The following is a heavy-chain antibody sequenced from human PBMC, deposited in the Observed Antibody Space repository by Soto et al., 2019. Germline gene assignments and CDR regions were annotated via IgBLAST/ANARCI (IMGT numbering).Heavy chain of an antibody. D-gene: IGHD3-22*01. J-gene: IGHJ6*02. CDR2: ISGYNGNT. Sequence: QVQLVESGAEVKKPGASVKVSCKASGYTFTNYGISWVRQAPGQGLEWMGWISGYNGNTKYAQKCQGRVTMTTDTPTNTAYRELRSLRSDDTAVYYCARDREYYYDSSGNYYYHYGMDVWGQGTTVTVS. V-gene: IGHV1-18*04. CDR3: ARDREYYYDSSGNYYYHYGMDV. CDR1: GYTFTNYG.